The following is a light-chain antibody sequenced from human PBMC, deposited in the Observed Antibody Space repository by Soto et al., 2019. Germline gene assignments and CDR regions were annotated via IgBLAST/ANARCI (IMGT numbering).Light chain of an antibody. CDR3: AAWDDTVRSYV. CDR2: RNN. V-gene: IGLV1-47*01. J-gene: IGLJ1*01. CDR1: ISNIGNNY. Sequence: QSVLTQPPSVSGTPGQRVTISCSGSISNIGNNYVHWFQQLPGTAPKVLSNRNNQRPSGVPDRFSGSKSGTSASLAISGLXSEDEXEYYCAAWDDTVRSYVFGTGTKLTVL.